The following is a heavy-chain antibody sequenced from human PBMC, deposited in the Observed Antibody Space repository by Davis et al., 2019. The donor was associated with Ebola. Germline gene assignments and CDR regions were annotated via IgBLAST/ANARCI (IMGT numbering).Heavy chain of an antibody. J-gene: IGHJ4*02. D-gene: IGHD3-22*01. CDR2: ISYDGNSE. CDR3: AGDGEAFDSSGSFEVPFDY. CDR1: GFTFNSYA. V-gene: IGHV3-30-3*01. Sequence: LSLTCAASGFTFNSYAMHWVRQAPGKGLEWVAVISYDGNSEYYADSVKGRFTTSRDNARNSLYLQINSLTADDTAVYYCAGDGEAFDSSGSFEVPFDYWGQGTLVTVSS.